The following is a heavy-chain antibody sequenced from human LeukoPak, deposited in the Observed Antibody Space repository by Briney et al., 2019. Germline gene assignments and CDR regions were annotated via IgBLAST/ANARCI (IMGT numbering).Heavy chain of an antibody. Sequence: SETLSLTCIVSGGSISSGGHYWGWIRQPPGKGLEWIGSIYYSGSTYYNPSLNSRVTIFIDMSKSQFSLKLGSVTATDTAVYYCARLVCGGGSCPAEFDYWGQGTLVTVSS. V-gene: IGHV4-39*01. D-gene: IGHD2-15*01. CDR1: GGSISSGGHY. CDR3: ARLVCGGGSCPAEFDY. CDR2: IYYSGST. J-gene: IGHJ4*02.